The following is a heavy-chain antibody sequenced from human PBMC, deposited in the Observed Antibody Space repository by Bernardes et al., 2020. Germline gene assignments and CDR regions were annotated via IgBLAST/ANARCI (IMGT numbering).Heavy chain of an antibody. CDR3: ARGVNYDFWSGSYGMDV. CDR2: IGTAGDT. D-gene: IGHD3-3*01. Sequence: VGSLRLSCAASGFTFSSYDMHWVRQATGKGLEWVSAIGTAGDTYYPGSVKGRFTISRENAKNSLYLQMNSLRAGDTAVYYCARGVNYDFWSGSYGMDVWGQGTTVTVSS. V-gene: IGHV3-13*01. J-gene: IGHJ6*02. CDR1: GFTFSSYD.